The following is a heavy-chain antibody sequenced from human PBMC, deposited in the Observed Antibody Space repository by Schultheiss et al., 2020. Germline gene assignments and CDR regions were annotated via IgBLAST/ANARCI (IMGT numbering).Heavy chain of an antibody. J-gene: IGHJ4*02. CDR2: IFYSGNT. CDR3: ARDGGSAVTAQWFDY. D-gene: IGHD2-15*01. V-gene: IGHV4-59*12. Sequence: SETLSLTCTVSGSSISSNYWSWIRQPPGKGLEWIGYIFYSGNTNYNPSLKSRVTMSVDTSKNQFSLKLSSVTAADTAVYYCARDGGSAVTAQWFDYWGQGTLGTVSS. CDR1: GSSISSNY.